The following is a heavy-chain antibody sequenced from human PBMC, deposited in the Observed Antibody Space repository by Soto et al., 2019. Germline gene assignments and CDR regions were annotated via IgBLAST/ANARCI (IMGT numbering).Heavy chain of an antibody. CDR3: AKDLEAH. J-gene: IGHJ4*02. CDR2: ISYDGSNK. Sequence: GGSLRLSCAASGFTFSSYGMHWVRQAPGKGLEWVAVISYDGSNKYYADSVKGRFTISRDNSKNTLYLQMNSLRAEDTAVYYCAKDLEAHWGQGTLVTVSS. V-gene: IGHV3-30*18. CDR1: GFTFSSYG.